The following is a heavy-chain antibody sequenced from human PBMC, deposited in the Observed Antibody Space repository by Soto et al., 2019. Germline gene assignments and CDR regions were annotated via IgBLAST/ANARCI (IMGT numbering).Heavy chain of an antibody. CDR2: ITSSSSYT. V-gene: IGHV3-11*03. D-gene: IGHD3-10*01. CDR1: GGSISSGGYY. CDR3: ARSMVRGVISAFDI. J-gene: IGHJ3*02. Sequence: LSLTCTVSGGSISSGGYYWTWIRQAPGKGLEWVSYITSSSSYTNYADSVKGRFTISRDNAKNSLYLQMNSLRAEDTAVYYCARSMVRGVISAFDIWGQGTMVTV.